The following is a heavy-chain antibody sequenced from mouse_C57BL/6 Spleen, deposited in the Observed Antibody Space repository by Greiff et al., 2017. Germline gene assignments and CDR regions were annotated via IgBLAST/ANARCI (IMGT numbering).Heavy chain of an antibody. V-gene: IGHV5-4*03. D-gene: IGHD1-1*01. CDR1: GFTFSSYA. J-gene: IGHJ3*01. CDR3: ARYYYGSSQAWFAY. CDR2: ISDGGSYT. Sequence: EVKLVESGGGLVKPGGSLKLSCAASGFTFSSYAMSWVRQTPEKRLEWVATISDGGSYTYYPDNVKGRFTISRDNAKNNLYLQMSHLKSDDTAMYYCARYYYGSSQAWFAYWGQGTLVTVSA.